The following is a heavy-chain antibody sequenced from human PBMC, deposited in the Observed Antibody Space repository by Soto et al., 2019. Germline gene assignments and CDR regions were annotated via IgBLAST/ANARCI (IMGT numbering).Heavy chain of an antibody. J-gene: IGHJ4*02. CDR2: ISSSGSTI. Sequence: GGSLRLSGAAFGFTFSSYEMNGVRQAPGKGLEWVSYISSSGSTIYYADSVKGRFTISRDNAKNSLYLQMNSLRAEDTAVYYCARCKRGYSYGCFDYWGQGTLVTVSS. V-gene: IGHV3-48*03. CDR1: GFTFSSYE. CDR3: ARCKRGYSYGCFDY. D-gene: IGHD5-18*01.